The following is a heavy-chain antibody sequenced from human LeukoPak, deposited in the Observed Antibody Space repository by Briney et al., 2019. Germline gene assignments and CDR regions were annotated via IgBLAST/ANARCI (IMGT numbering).Heavy chain of an antibody. V-gene: IGHV3-30*19. CDR3: ARDRGSSWVDYYYMDV. D-gene: IGHD6-13*01. CDR1: GFTFSSSG. CDR2: MSYDGSSK. J-gene: IGHJ6*03. Sequence: GGSLRLSCAASGFTFSSSGMHWVRQAPGKGLEWVAVMSYDGSSKNYADSVKGRFTVSRDNSKNTLYLQMNSLRAEDTAVYYCARDRGSSWVDYYYMDVWGKGTPVTVSS.